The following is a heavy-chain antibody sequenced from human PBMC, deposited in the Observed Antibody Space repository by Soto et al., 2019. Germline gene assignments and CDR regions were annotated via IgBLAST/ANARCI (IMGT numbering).Heavy chain of an antibody. J-gene: IGHJ4*02. CDR1: GFTFSAYW. CDR2: ISDDGSTA. D-gene: IGHD1-1*01. CDR3: ARGPRVSSTGTGAH. Sequence: LRLSCSVSGFTFSAYWMHWVRQVPGKGLTWVSRISDDGSTATYADSVKGRFVISRDNAKNSLYLEMNTLRADDSGLYYCARGPRVSSTGTGAHWGRGTLVTVSS. V-gene: IGHV3-74*01.